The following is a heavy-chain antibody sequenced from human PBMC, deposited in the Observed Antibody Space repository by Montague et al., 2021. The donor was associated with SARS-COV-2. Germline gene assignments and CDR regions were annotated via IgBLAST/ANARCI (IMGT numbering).Heavy chain of an antibody. CDR3: ARDRVDRYSGSRTAYGMDV. CDR1: GGSISSGGYY. V-gene: IGHV4-61*02. J-gene: IGHJ6*02. D-gene: IGHD1-26*01. Sequence: TLSLTCTVSGGSISSGGYYWSWIRQPAGKGLEWIGRIYTSGSTNYNPSLKSRVTISVDTSKNQFSLKLSSVTAADTAVYYCARDRVDRYSGSRTAYGMDVWGQGTTVTGSS. CDR2: IYTSGST.